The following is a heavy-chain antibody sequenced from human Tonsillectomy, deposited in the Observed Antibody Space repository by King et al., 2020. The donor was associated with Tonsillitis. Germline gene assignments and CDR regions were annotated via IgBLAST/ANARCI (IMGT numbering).Heavy chain of an antibody. CDR1: GFTFSNAW. CDR3: TTLMITFGGVIAPDY. V-gene: IGHV3-15*01. J-gene: IGHJ4*02. Sequence: DVQLVESGGGLVKPGGSLRLSCAASGFTFSNAWMSWVRQAPGKGLEWVGRIKSKTDGGTTDYAAPVKGRFTISIDDSKNTLYLQMNSLKTEDTAVYYCTTLMITFGGVIAPDYWGQGTLVTVSS. CDR2: IKSKTDGGTT. D-gene: IGHD3-16*02.